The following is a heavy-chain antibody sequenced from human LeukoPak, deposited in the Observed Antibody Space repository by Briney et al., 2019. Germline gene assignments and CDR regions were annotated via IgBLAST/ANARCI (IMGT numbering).Heavy chain of an antibody. J-gene: IGHJ4*02. D-gene: IGHD6-19*01. Sequence: GGSLRLSCAASGFTFTYSAMTWVRQAPGKGLEWVSTVSGSGDNTYYADSVQGRFTISRDNSGNTLYLQMNSLRAQDTAVYYCAKSLAVPGSPDSWGQGTLVTVSS. CDR2: VSGSGDNT. CDR1: GFTFTYSA. V-gene: IGHV3-23*01. CDR3: AKSLAVPGSPDS.